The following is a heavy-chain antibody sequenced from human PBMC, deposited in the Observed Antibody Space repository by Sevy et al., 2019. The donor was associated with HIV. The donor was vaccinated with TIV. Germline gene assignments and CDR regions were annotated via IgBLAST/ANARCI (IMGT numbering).Heavy chain of an antibody. J-gene: IGHJ6*02. CDR3: ARTSYYYDSGSYYGMDV. CDR1: GFTSGDYI. V-gene: IGHV3-49*04. CDR2: IRSKTYGGTT. D-gene: IGHD3-10*01. Sequence: GGSLSLSCTPSGFTSGDYILTWVRQTPGKGLEWVGFIRSKTYGGTTEYAASVKGRFTISRDDSKNVAYLRMNSLKTEDTAVYYCARTSYYYDSGSYYGMDVWGQGTTVTVSS.